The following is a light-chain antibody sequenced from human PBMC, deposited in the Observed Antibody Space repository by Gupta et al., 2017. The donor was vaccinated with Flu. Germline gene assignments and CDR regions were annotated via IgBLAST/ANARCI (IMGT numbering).Light chain of an antibody. V-gene: IGKV3D-20*01. J-gene: IGKJ2*01. CDR1: QPVSTNY. CDR3: QQYGNSYSVT. Sequence: EIVLTQSPATLSLSPGEGASLSCGASQPVSTNYLAWYQHKPGRAPRLLIYDASKRAAGIPDRFSGSGSGTDFTLTISRLEPEDFAVYYCQQYGNSYSVTFGQGTKLEI. CDR2: DAS.